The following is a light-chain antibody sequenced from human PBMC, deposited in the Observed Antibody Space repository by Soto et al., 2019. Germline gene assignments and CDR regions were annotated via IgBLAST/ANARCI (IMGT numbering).Light chain of an antibody. CDR1: SSDVGGYDF. V-gene: IGLV2-14*01. J-gene: IGLJ2*01. CDR3: SSYRSNTNQVE. CDR2: EVS. Sequence: QSVLTQPASVSGSPGQSITISCTGTSSDVGGYDFVSWYQHHPGRAPKLIIYEVSSRPSGVSNRFSGSKSGNTASLTISGLQAEYEAEYHCSSYRSNTNQVEFGGGTQLTVL.